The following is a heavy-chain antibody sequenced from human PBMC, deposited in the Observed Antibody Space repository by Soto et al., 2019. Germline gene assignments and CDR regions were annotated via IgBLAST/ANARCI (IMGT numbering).Heavy chain of an antibody. J-gene: IGHJ6*02. D-gene: IGHD3-3*01. V-gene: IGHV3-48*03. Sequence: GGSLRLSCEASGFIFSNYEMTWVRQAPGKGLEWVSYISGTGNTIYYADSVRGRFTISRDRAKNSLYLQMSSLRAEDTAVYYCARRRSHYYYYGMDVWGRGTTVTVYS. CDR1: GFIFSNYE. CDR2: ISGTGNTI. CDR3: ARRRSHYYYYGMDV.